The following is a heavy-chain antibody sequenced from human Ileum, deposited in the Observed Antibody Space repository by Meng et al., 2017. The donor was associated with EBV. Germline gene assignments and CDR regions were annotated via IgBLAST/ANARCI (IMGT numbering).Heavy chain of an antibody. CDR1: GYSISSTNW. D-gene: IGHD3-22*01. CDR2: IYYSGST. J-gene: IGHJ4*02. V-gene: IGHV4-28*01. Sequence: QGQLQAAGPVLVKPSDTLSLTCAVSGYSISSTNWWGWIRQPPGKGLEWIGYIYYSGSTSYNPSLKSRVTMSVDTSKNQFSLNLNSGTAVDTAVYYCARNVPGTSAYYDWGQGTLVTVSS. CDR3: ARNVPGTSAYYD.